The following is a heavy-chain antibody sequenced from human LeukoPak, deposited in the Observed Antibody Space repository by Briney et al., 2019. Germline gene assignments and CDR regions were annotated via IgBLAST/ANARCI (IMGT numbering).Heavy chain of an antibody. V-gene: IGHV4-39*07. Sequence: SETLSLTCTVSGGSINSFSYYWGWVRQPPGKGLEWIGTISYSGSTYYNPSLKSRVTLSIDTSKKQFSLNLSSVTAADTAVYYCATELVLFDYFYYMDVWGKGTTVTVSS. CDR1: GGSINSFSYY. CDR2: ISYSGST. CDR3: ATELVLFDYFYYMDV. D-gene: IGHD6-6*01. J-gene: IGHJ6*03.